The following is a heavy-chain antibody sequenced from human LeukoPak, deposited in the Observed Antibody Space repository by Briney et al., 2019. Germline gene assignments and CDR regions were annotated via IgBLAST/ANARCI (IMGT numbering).Heavy chain of an antibody. Sequence: GGSLRLSCAASGFTFSSYPLHWVRQAPGKGLEWVTLISYDGSKIYYADSVKGRFSISRDNSKNTLYLQMNSLRIEDTAVYFCARESGWGLPHAFDFWGQGTMVTVSS. V-gene: IGHV3-30-3*01. J-gene: IGHJ3*01. CDR1: GFTFSSYP. D-gene: IGHD3-3*01. CDR3: ARESGWGLPHAFDF. CDR2: ISYDGSKI.